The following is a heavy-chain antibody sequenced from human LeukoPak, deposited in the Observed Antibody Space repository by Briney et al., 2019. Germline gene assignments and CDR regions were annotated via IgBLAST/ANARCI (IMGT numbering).Heavy chain of an antibody. J-gene: IGHJ4*02. CDR1: GFTFSIYG. CDR3: AIFEYNGESYLKK. D-gene: IGHD1-26*01. CDR2: ISDSGDIT. Sequence: GGSLRLSCAVSGFTFSIYGMSWVRQAPGKGLEWVSAISDSGDITHYADSVKGRFTISRDNSKNTLYLQMNSLRAEDTAVYYCAIFEYNGESYLKKWGQGTLVTVSS. V-gene: IGHV3-23*01.